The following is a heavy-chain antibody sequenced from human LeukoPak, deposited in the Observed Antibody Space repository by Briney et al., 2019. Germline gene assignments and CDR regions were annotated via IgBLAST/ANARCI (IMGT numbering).Heavy chain of an antibody. CDR3: ARVIGSDYDFWSGYYYGRVSGRGRPHYYYYMDV. J-gene: IGHJ6*03. CDR1: GGSFSGYY. V-gene: IGHV4-34*01. D-gene: IGHD3-3*01. Sequence: SETLSLTCAVYGGSFSGYYWSWIRQPPGKGLEWIGEINHSGSTNYNPSLKSRVTISVDTSKNQYSLKLSSVTAADTAVYYCARVIGSDYDFWSGYYYGRVSGRGRPHYYYYMDVWGKGTTVTVSS. CDR2: INHSGST.